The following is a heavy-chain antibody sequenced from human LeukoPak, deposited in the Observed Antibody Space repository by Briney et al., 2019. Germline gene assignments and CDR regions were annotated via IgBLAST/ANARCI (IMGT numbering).Heavy chain of an antibody. D-gene: IGHD2/OR15-2a*01. CDR3: ARDRGYFYDQLDY. V-gene: IGHV3-48*02. Sequence: GGSLRLSCVASGYPFSSYSMNWIRQAPGKGLEWVSYISVSGGVRSYADSVKGRFTISRDDARNPLYLQMNSLKDEDTAVYYCARDRGYFYDQLDYWGQGTLVTVSS. CDR2: ISVSGGVR. J-gene: IGHJ4*02. CDR1: GYPFSSYS.